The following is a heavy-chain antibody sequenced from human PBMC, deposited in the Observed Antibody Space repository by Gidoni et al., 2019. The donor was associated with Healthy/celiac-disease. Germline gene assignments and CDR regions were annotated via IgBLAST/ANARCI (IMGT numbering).Heavy chain of an antibody. V-gene: IGHV4-61*01. CDR3: ARDRVYGDYHDAFDI. J-gene: IGHJ3*02. D-gene: IGHD4-17*01. Sequence: QVQLQESGPGLVKPSETLSLTCTVSGGSVSSGSYYWSWIRQPPGKGLEWIGYIYYSGSTNYNPSLKSRVTISVDTSKNQFSLKLSSVTAADTAVYYCARDRVYGDYHDAFDIWGQGTMVTVSS. CDR1: GGSVSSGSYY. CDR2: IYYSGST.